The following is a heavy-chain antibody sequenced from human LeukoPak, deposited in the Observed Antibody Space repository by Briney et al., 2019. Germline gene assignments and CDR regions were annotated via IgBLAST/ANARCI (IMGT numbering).Heavy chain of an antibody. Sequence: GESLQISCKCSGHSFTTYWIGWVRQMPGKGLEWMGIIYPGDSDTRYSPSFQGQVTISADKSISTAYLQWSSLKASDTAMHYCAMTRPKYYNILTGYYNVMYRGVFDYWGQGTLVTVSS. V-gene: IGHV5-51*01. CDR3: AMTRPKYYNILTGYYNVMYRGVFDY. CDR1: GHSFTTYW. CDR2: IYPGDSDT. D-gene: IGHD3-9*01. J-gene: IGHJ4*02.